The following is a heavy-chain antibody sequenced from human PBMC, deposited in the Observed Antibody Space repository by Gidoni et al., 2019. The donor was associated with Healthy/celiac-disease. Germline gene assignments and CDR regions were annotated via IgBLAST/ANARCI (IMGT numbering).Heavy chain of an antibody. V-gene: IGHV3-33*01. CDR1: GFTFSSDG. CDR2: IWYDGSNN. D-gene: IGHD2-15*01. Sequence: QVQLVESGGGVVQPGRSMRLSCAASGFTFSSDGMHWVRQAPGKGLEWGAVIWYDGSNNYYADSVKCRFTISRDNSKNTLYLQMNSLRAEDTAVYYCARDPLACSGGSCYPTLFDYWGQGTLVTVSS. CDR3: ARDPLACSGGSCYPTLFDY. J-gene: IGHJ4*02.